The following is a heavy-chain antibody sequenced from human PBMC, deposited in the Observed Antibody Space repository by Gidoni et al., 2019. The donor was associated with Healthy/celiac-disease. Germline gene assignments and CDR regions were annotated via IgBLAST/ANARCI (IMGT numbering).Heavy chain of an antibody. Sequence: EVQLVESGGGLVQPGGSLRPSCAAPGFTFSSYAMSWVRQAPGKGLEWVSAISGSGGSTYYADSVKGRFTISRDNSKNTLYLQMNSLRAEDTAVYYCAKDPDYHPTTLDYWGQGTLVTVSS. J-gene: IGHJ4*02. D-gene: IGHD3-16*01. CDR3: AKDPDYHPTTLDY. V-gene: IGHV3-23*04. CDR1: GFTFSSYA. CDR2: ISGSGGST.